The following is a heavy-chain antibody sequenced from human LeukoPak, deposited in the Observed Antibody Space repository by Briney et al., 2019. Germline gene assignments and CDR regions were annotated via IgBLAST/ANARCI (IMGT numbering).Heavy chain of an antibody. J-gene: IGHJ5*02. D-gene: IGHD6-19*01. Sequence: GGSLRLSCAASGFTLSSYAMHWVRQAPGKGLEWVAVISYDGSNKYYADSVKGRFTISRDNSKNTLYLQMNSLRAEDTAVYYCAKGQGWTVNWFDPWGQGTLVTVSS. CDR1: GFTLSSYA. CDR2: ISYDGSNK. CDR3: AKGQGWTVNWFDP. V-gene: IGHV3-30*04.